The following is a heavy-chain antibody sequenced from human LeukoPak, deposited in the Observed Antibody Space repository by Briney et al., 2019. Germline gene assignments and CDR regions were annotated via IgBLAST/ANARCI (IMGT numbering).Heavy chain of an antibody. Sequence: PGGSLRLSCAASGFTFSSYAMSWVRQAPGKGLEWVSAISGSGGSTYYADSVKGRFTISRDNAKNSLYLQMNSLRAEDTAVYYCARDEYDGSGGFDYWGQGILVTVSS. V-gene: IGHV3-23*01. CDR3: ARDEYDGSGGFDY. D-gene: IGHD3-22*01. CDR2: ISGSGGST. J-gene: IGHJ4*02. CDR1: GFTFSSYA.